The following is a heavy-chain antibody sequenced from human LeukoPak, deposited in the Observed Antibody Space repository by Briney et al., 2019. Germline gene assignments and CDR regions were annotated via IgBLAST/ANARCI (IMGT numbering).Heavy chain of an antibody. D-gene: IGHD2-15*01. Sequence: SVKVSCKASGGTFISDAISWVRQARGQGLEWMGGIIPIFGTANYAQKFQGRVTITADESTSTAYMELSSLRSEDTAVYYCARDLRYCSGGSCYSLPYWGQGTLVTVSS. CDR3: ARDLRYCSGGSCYSLPY. CDR1: GGTFISDA. CDR2: IIPIFGTA. V-gene: IGHV1-69*13. J-gene: IGHJ4*02.